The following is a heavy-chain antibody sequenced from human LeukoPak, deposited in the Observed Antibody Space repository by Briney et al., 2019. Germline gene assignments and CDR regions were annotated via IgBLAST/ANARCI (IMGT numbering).Heavy chain of an antibody. V-gene: IGHV1-2*02. CDR2: INPNSGGT. CDR1: GGTFSSYT. D-gene: IGHD1-20*01. CDR3: AREITGTRKYYYSYMDV. J-gene: IGHJ6*03. Sequence: ASVKVSCKASGGTFSSYTISWVRQAPGQGLEWMGWINPNSGGTNYAQKFQGRVTMTRDTSIRTAYMELSRLRSDDKAVYYCAREITGTRKYYYSYMDVWGKGTTVTVSS.